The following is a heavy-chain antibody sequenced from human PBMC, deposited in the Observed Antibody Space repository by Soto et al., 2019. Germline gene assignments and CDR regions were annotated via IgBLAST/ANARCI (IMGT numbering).Heavy chain of an antibody. D-gene: IGHD1-1*01. CDR1: GYTFTCHI. Sequence: ASEKVSCRTSGYTFTCHIIHWLRQAPGQGLEWLGWINPKSGDKLYAQKFQGRVTMTRDTSISTVYMDLTRLTSDDTAVYYCARDLFPAEKNWNDAYNYFDPWGQGTLVIVPS. CDR3: ARDLFPAEKNWNDAYNYFDP. J-gene: IGHJ5*02. CDR2: INPKSGDK. V-gene: IGHV1-2*02.